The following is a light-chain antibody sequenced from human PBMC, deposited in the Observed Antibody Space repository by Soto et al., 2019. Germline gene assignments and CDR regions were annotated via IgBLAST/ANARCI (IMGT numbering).Light chain of an antibody. CDR1: SSDVGGYNY. CDR3: SSYTSTNTWV. Sequence: QSALTQAASVSGSPGQSITISCTGTSSDVGGYNYVSWYQQQPAKAPKLIIYDVSNRPSGVSDLFAGSKSGKTASLTISGLQAEDGADYYGSSYTSTNTWVFGGGTKLTVL. J-gene: IGLJ3*02. CDR2: DVS. V-gene: IGLV2-14*01.